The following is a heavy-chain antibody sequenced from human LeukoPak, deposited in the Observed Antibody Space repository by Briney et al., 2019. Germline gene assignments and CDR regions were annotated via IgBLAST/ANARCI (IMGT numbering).Heavy chain of an antibody. V-gene: IGHV4-34*01. CDR1: GGSFSGYY. CDR2: TNHSGST. D-gene: IGHD3-10*01. CDR3: ARVGYYYGSGSYSLFDY. J-gene: IGHJ4*02. Sequence: SETLSLTCAVYGGSFSGYYWSWIRQPPGKGLEWIGETNHSGSTNYNPSLKSRVTISVDTSKNQFSLKLSSVTTADTAVYYCARVGYYYGSGSYSLFDYWGQGTLVTVSS.